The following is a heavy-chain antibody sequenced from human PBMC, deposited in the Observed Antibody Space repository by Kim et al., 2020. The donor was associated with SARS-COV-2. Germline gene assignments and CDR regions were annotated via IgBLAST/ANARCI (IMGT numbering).Heavy chain of an antibody. V-gene: IGHV1-69*13. D-gene: IGHD6-19*01. J-gene: IGHJ1*01. Sequence: SVKVSCKASGGTFSSYAISWVRQAPGQGLEWMGGIIPIFGTANYAQKFQGRVTITADESTSTAYMELSSLRSEDTAVYYCARENVRVAGTQLWYAEYFQHWGQGTLVTVSS. CDR3: ARENVRVAGTQLWYAEYFQH. CDR2: IIPIFGTA. CDR1: GGTFSSYA.